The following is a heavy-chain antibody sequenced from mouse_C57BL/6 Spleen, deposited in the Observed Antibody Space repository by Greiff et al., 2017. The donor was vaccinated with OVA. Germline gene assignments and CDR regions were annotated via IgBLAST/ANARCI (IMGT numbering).Heavy chain of an antibody. V-gene: IGHV5-17*01. Sequence: EVQRVESGGGLVKPGGSLKLSCAASGFTFSDYGMHWVRQAPEKGLEWVAYISSGSSTIYYADTVKGRFTISRDNAKNTLFLQMTSLRSEDTAMYYCARQPPYYDYAMDYWGQGTSVTVSS. J-gene: IGHJ4*01. CDR1: GFTFSDYG. CDR2: ISSGSSTI. CDR3: ARQPPYYDYAMDY. D-gene: IGHD2-10*01.